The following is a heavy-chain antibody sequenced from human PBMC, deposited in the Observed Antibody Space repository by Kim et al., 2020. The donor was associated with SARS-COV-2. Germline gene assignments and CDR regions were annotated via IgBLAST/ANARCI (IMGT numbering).Heavy chain of an antibody. Sequence: STYDNPSLKSRVTISVDTSKNQFSLKLSSVTAADTAVYYCATETTVIIDYWGQGTLVTVSS. V-gene: IGHV4-39*01. D-gene: IGHD4-17*01. CDR3: ATETTVIIDY. CDR2: ST. J-gene: IGHJ4*02.